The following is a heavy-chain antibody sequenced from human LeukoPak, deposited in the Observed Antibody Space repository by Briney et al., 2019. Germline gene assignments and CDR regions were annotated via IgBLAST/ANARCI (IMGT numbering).Heavy chain of an antibody. J-gene: IGHJ3*02. D-gene: IGHD4-17*01. CDR3: ARESYGDHAFDI. Sequence: ASVKVSCKASGYTFTGYYMHWVRQAPGQGLEWTGWINPNSGGTNYAQKFQGRVTMTRDTSISTAYMELSRLRSDDTAVYYCARESYGDHAFDIWGQGTMVTVSS. CDR2: INPNSGGT. CDR1: GYTFTGYY. V-gene: IGHV1-2*02.